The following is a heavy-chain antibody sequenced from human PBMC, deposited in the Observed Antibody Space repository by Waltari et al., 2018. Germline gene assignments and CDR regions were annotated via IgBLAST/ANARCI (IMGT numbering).Heavy chain of an antibody. V-gene: IGHV3-15*05. D-gene: IGHD6-19*01. CDR3: ATDGDSGTGWR. CDR1: GFIFNEAW. CDR2: IKKKAEGGKT. J-gene: IGHJ3*01. Sequence: EVQLVESGGGSVKSGESLRLSCAASGFIFNEAWISWVRQAPGKGLEWVGRIKKKAEGGKTDYAAPVKGRFSISRDDSKATLYLQMNSLKIEDTAVYYCATDGDSGTGWRWGQGTMVIVSS.